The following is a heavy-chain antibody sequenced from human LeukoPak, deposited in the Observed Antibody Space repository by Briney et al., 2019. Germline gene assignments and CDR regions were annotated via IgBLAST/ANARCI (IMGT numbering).Heavy chain of an antibody. D-gene: IGHD5-12*01. CDR3: ARRGGYSATDPHVFDY. V-gene: IGHV3-23*01. J-gene: IGHJ4*02. CDR1: GFTFNSYV. Sequence: GGSLRLSCAASGFTFNSYVMSWVRQAPGKGLEWVSTISGSAGSTYYADSVKGRFTISRDNSRSILYLQMNSLRAEDTAVYYCARRGGYSATDPHVFDYWGQGTLVTVSS. CDR2: ISGSAGST.